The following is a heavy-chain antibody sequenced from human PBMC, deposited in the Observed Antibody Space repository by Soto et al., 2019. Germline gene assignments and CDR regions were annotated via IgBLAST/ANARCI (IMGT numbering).Heavy chain of an antibody. CDR2: ISAYNGNT. CDR3: AREKYYYDSSGKNRFDY. J-gene: IGHJ4*02. CDR1: GYTFTSYG. D-gene: IGHD3-22*01. V-gene: IGHV1-18*01. Sequence: ASVKVSCKASGYTFTSYGISWVRQAPGQGLEWMGWISAYNGNTNYAQKLQGRVTMTTDTSTSTAYMELRSLRSDDTAVYYCAREKYYYDSSGKNRFDYWGQGTLVTVSS.